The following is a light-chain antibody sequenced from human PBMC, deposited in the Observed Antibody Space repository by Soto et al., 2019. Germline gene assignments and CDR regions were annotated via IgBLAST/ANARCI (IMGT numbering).Light chain of an antibody. CDR3: QQRHMWPIT. CDR2: DAY. V-gene: IGKV3-11*01. Sequence: VLTQSPVTLSLSPGERATLFCRASQSIRGLLAWYQQKPGQAPRLLIYDAYNRATGIPPRFSGSGSGTDFTLTISSLEPEDSAVYYCQQRHMWPITFGQGTRLEIK. CDR1: QSIRGL. J-gene: IGKJ5*01.